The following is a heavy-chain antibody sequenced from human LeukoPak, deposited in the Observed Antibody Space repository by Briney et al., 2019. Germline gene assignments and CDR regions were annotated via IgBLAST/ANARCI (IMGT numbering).Heavy chain of an antibody. CDR3: ATVGYSYGYFFDY. CDR1: GYTLTGLS. D-gene: IGHD5-18*01. V-gene: IGHV1-24*01. CDR2: FDPEDGET. J-gene: IGHJ4*02. Sequence: EASVKVSCKVSGYTLTGLSMHWVRQAPGKGLEWMGGFDPEDGETIYAQKFQGRVTMTEDTSTDTAYMELNSLRSEDTAVYYCATVGYSYGYFFDYWGQGTLVTVSS.